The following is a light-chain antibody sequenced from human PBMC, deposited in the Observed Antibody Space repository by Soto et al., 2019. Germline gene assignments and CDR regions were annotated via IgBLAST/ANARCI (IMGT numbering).Light chain of an antibody. CDR2: DAS. V-gene: IGKV3D-20*02. CDR3: QQRSNWPET. J-gene: IGKJ1*01. CDR1: QSVSSSY. Sequence: EIVLTQSPGTLSLSPGERATLSCRASQSVSSSYLAWYQQKPGQAPRLLIYDASNRATGIPARFSGSGSGTDLTLTISSLEPEDFAVYYCQQRSNWPETFGQGTKVDIK.